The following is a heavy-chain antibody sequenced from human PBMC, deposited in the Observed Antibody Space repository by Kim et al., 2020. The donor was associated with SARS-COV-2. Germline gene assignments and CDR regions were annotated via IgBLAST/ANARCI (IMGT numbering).Heavy chain of an antibody. J-gene: IGHJ6*02. V-gene: IGHV3-43*01. D-gene: IGHD4-17*01. CDR3: AKNKGRSRYGMDV. Sequence: YGESVEGRLTISRDNSRNSLYLQMNNLRTEDTALYYWAKNKGRSRYGMDVWGQGTTVIVSS.